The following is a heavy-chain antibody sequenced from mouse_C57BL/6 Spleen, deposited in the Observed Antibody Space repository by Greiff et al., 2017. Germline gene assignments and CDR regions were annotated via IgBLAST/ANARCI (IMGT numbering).Heavy chain of an antibody. V-gene: IGHV1-18*01. J-gene: IGHJ1*03. CDR1: GYTFTDYN. D-gene: IGHD1-1*01. Sequence: SGPELVKPGASVKIPCKASGYTFTDYNMDWVKQSHGKSLEWIGDINPNNGGTIYNQKFKGKATLTVDKSSSTAYMELRSLTSEDTAVYYCARYYYGSSYYEYFDVWGTGTTVTVSS. CDR3: ARYYYGSSYYEYFDV. CDR2: INPNNGGT.